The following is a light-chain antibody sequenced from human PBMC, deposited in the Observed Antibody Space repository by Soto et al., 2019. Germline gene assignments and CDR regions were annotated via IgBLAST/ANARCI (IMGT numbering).Light chain of an antibody. V-gene: IGLV2-8*01. CDR1: SSDIGGYNS. CDR3: SSYTDRMNLG. CDR2: DVT. Sequence: SGQTLSPSGSGTPGKSVTISCTGTSSDIGGYNSVSWYQQHPGKAPKVMIYDVTKRPSGVPDRFSGSKSGNTASLTVSALQAEDEADYYCSSYTDRMNLGFGTGTRSPS. J-gene: IGLJ1*01.